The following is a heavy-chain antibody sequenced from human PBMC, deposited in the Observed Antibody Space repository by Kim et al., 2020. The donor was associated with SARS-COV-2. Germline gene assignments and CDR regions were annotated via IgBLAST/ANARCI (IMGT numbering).Heavy chain of an antibody. CDR2: IWYDGSNK. Sequence: GGSLRLSCAASGFTFSNFGMHWVRQAPDKGLEWVAVIWYDGSNKYYADSVKGRFTISRDNSKNTLYLEMNSLRAEDTAVYYCARGYSWRSVVFDFWGQGTLVSVSS. CDR1: GFTFSNFG. D-gene: IGHD1-26*01. CDR3: ARGYSWRSVVFDF. J-gene: IGHJ4*02. V-gene: IGHV3-33*01.